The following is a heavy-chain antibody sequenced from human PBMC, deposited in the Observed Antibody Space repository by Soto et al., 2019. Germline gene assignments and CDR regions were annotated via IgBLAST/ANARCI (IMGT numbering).Heavy chain of an antibody. CDR1: GGSISSSNW. J-gene: IGHJ6*02. CDR2: IYHSGST. V-gene: IGHV4-4*02. CDR3: ARAVPSSWFVYYYYGMDV. Sequence: SETLSLTCAVSGGSISSSNWWSWVRKPPGKGLEWIGEIYHSGSTNYNPPHKSRVTISVDKSKNQFSLKLSSVTAADTAVYYCARAVPSSWFVYYYYGMDVWGQGTTVTVSS. D-gene: IGHD6-13*01.